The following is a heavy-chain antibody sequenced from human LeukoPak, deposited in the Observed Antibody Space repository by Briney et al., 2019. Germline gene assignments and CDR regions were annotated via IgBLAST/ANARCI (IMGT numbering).Heavy chain of an antibody. D-gene: IGHD3-9*01. V-gene: IGHV1-2*02. J-gene: IGHJ4*02. CDR3: ARGRLWDYDILTVSSPGGDY. CDR1: GYTFTGYY. Sequence: ASVKVSCKASGYTFTGYYMHWVRQAPGQGLEWMGWINPNSGGTNYAQKFQGRVTMTRDTSISTAYMELSRLRSDDTAVYYCARGRLWDYDILTVSSPGGDYWGQGTLVTVSS. CDR2: INPNSGGT.